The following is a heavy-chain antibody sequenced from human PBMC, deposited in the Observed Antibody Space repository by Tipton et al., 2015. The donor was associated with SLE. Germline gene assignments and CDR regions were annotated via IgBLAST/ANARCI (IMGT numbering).Heavy chain of an antibody. CDR1: GGSISSYY. CDR2: IYYSGST. J-gene: IGHJ3*02. Sequence: TLSLTCTVSGGSISSYYWSWIRQPAGKGLEWIGYIYYSGSTNYNPSLKSRVTISVDTSKNQFSLKLSSVTAADTAVYYCARRFGYGYKGAFDIWGQGTMVTVSS. D-gene: IGHD5-18*01. V-gene: IGHV4-59*12. CDR3: ARRFGYGYKGAFDI.